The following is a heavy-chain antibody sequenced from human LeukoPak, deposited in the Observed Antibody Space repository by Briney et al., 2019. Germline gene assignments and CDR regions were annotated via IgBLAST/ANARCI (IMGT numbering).Heavy chain of an antibody. D-gene: IGHD1-26*01. V-gene: IGHV3-11*04. J-gene: IGHJ4*02. CDR2: ISSSGITI. Sequence: PSQTLSLTCTVSGGSISSGGYYMSWIRQAPGKGLEWVSYISSSGITIYYADSVKGRFTISRDNAKNSLYLQMNSLRAEDTAVYYCASGIVGATRSDYWGQGTLVTVSS. CDR1: GGSISSGGYY. CDR3: ASGIVGATRSDY.